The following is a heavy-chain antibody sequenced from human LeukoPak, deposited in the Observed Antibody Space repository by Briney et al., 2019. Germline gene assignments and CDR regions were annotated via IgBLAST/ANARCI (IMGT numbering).Heavy chain of an antibody. CDR3: ARVGGQRIVGATPFDY. Sequence: PGGSLRLSCAASGLIVSSNYMSWVRQAPGKGLEWVSILYGDGSAYYADSMKGRFTISRDNSKNTLYLQMNSLRVEDTAVYYCARVGGQRIVGATPFDYWGQGTLVTVSS. V-gene: IGHV3-53*01. CDR1: GLIVSSNY. J-gene: IGHJ4*02. D-gene: IGHD1-26*01. CDR2: LYGDGSA.